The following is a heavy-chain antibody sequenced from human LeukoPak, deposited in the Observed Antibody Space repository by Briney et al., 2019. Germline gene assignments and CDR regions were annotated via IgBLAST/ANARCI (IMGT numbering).Heavy chain of an antibody. D-gene: IGHD5-24*01. CDR2: IIPIFGTA. V-gene: IGHV1-69*06. Sequence: SVKVSCKASGYTFTGYYMHWVRQAPGQGLEWMGGIIPIFGTANYAQKFQGRVTITADKSTSTAYMELSSLRSEDTAVYYCARTTGRDGYDYVVWGQGTLVTVSS. CDR3: ARTTGRDGYDYVV. J-gene: IGHJ4*02. CDR1: GYTFTGYY.